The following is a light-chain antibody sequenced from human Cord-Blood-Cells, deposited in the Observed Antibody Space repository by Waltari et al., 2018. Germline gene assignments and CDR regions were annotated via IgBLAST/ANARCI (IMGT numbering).Light chain of an antibody. CDR3: QQYYSTPYT. Sequence: DIVMTQSPDSLAVSLGERATINCKSSQSVLYSSNNKNYLAWYQQKPGQPPELLIYWASTRESGVTDRFSGSGSGTDFTLTISSLQAEDVAVYYCQQYYSTPYTFGQGTKLEIK. J-gene: IGKJ2*01. CDR2: WAS. V-gene: IGKV4-1*01. CDR1: QSVLYSSNNKNY.